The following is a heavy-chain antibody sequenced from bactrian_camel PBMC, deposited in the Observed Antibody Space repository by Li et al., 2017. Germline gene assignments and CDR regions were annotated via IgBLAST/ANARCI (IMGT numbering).Heavy chain of an antibody. D-gene: IGHD1*01. J-gene: IGHJ4*01. CDR3: ALAARNEGCWAGLHTADFPH. V-gene: IGHV3S53*01. CDR1: DDVSKYY. CDR2: IAHDGST. Sequence: VQLVESGGGSVQAGGSLRLACAASDDVSKYYMAWFRQAPGKEREAVGTIAHDGSTSVPDSMKGRFLISKDSAKNTLYLQMNSLKPEDTAMYYCALAARNEGCWAGLHTADFPHWGQGTQVTVS.